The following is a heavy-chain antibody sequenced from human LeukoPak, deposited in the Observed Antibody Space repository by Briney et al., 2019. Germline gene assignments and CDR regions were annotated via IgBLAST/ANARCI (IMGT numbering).Heavy chain of an antibody. CDR3: VKVRGRARVGYFDY. CDR1: GFTFSSSW. Sequence: GGSLRLSCAASGFTFSSSWIHWVRQAPGKWMVWVSRINKDGSVTDYAESVKGRFSISRDNAKNTLYLQMNSLRVEDTAIYYCVKVRGRARVGYFDYWGQGTLVTVSS. V-gene: IGHV3-74*01. D-gene: IGHD1-26*01. CDR2: INKDGSVT. J-gene: IGHJ4*02.